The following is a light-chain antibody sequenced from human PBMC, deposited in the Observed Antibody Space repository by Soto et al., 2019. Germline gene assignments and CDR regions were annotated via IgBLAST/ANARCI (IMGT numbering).Light chain of an antibody. CDR2: AAS. J-gene: IGKJ4*01. CDR1: QGISSY. CDR3: QQLNSYPLT. V-gene: IGKV1-9*01. Sequence: DLQLTQSPSFLSASVGDRVTITCRASQGISSYLAWYQQKPGKAPKLLIYAASTFQSGAPSRFSGSGSGTEFTLTISSLQPEDSATYYCQQLNSYPLTFGGGTKVEIK.